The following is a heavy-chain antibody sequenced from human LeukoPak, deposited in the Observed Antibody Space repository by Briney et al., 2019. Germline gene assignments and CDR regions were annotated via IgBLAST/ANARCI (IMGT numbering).Heavy chain of an antibody. CDR3: GRVGGSSSGYYFDY. D-gene: IGHD6-6*01. CDR2: ITYDGSNK. J-gene: IGHJ4*02. CDR1: GVTFSSYG. V-gene: IGHV3-30*03. Sequence: GGSLRLSCAASGVTFSSYGMHWVRQAPGKGLEWVAVITYDGSNKYYADSVKGRFTISRDNSKNTLYLQMNSLRAEDTAVYYCGRVGGSSSGYYFDYWGQGTLVTVSS.